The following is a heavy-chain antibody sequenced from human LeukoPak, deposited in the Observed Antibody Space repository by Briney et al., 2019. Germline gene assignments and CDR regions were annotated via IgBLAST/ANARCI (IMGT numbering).Heavy chain of an antibody. CDR1: GFTFSSYA. J-gene: IGHJ4*02. CDR2: ISYDGSNK. D-gene: IGHD3-3*01. CDR3: ARASWSGYYNFDY. V-gene: IGHV3-30-3*01. Sequence: PGGSLRLSCAASGFTFSSYAMHWVRQAPGRGLEWVAVISYDGSNKYYADSVKGRFTISRDNSKNTLYLQMNSLRAEDTAVYYCARASWSGYYNFDYWGQGTLVTVSS.